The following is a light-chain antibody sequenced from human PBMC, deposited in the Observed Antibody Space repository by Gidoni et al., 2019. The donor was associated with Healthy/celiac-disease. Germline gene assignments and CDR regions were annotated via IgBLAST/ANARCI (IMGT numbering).Light chain of an antibody. CDR2: QDS. CDR1: TLGDKY. Sequence: SYELTQTPSVSVSPGQTASIPCSGDTLGDKYACWYQQKPVHSPVLVIYQDSKRPSGNPELFSGSNSGNTATLTISGTQAMDEADYYCQAWDSSTAGVFGGGTKLTVL. V-gene: IGLV3-1*01. J-gene: IGLJ2*01. CDR3: QAWDSSTAGV.